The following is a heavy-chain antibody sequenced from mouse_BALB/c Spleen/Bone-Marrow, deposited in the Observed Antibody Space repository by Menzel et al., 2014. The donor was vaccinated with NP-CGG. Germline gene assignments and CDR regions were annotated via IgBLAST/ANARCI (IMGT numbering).Heavy chain of an antibody. CDR3: ARGLLRLRGYAMDY. Sequence: VKVVESGPGLVAPSQSLSITCTVSGFSLTSYGVHWVRPPPGKGLEWLGVVWAGGSTNYNSALMSRLSISKDNSKSQFFLKMNSLQTDDTAIYYCARGLLRLRGYAMDYWGQGTSVTVSS. V-gene: IGHV2-9*02. J-gene: IGHJ4*01. D-gene: IGHD1-2*01. CDR1: GFSLTSYG. CDR2: VWAGGST.